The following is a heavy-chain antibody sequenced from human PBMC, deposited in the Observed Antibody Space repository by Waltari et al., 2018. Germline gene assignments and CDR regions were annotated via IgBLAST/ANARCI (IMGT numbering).Heavy chain of an antibody. V-gene: IGHV4-39*01. CDR2: IYYSGTT. J-gene: IGHJ5*01. CDR3: ARGEAGIRSHSFSWFDP. D-gene: IGHD1-20*01. Sequence: QLQLQESGPGLVKPSETLSLSCTVSGGAVSSSGYYWAWIRQPPGKGLEWIGSIYYSGTTYENPALRSRVTKSVDTSKNQFSRRLTSVTAADTAVYYCARGEAGIRSHSFSWFDPWGQGILVTVSS. CDR1: GGAVSSSGYY.